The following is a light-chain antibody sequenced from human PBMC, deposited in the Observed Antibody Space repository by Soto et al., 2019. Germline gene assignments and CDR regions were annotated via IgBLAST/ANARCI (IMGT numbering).Light chain of an antibody. CDR2: YVD. Sequence: QSALTQPASVSGSPGQLITISCTGASRDVGAYDYVSWYLQYPDKAPQLLIYYVDHRPSGVSSRFSGSKSGNTASLTISGLQAEDEGDYYCCSYADGSIYFFGTGTKVTVL. CDR3: CSYADGSIYF. J-gene: IGLJ1*01. V-gene: IGLV2-14*03. CDR1: SRDVGAYDY.